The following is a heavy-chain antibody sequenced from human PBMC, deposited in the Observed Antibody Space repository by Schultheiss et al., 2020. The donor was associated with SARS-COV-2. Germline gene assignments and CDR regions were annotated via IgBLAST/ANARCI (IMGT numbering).Heavy chain of an antibody. CDR1: GITFSDHY. V-gene: IGHV3-30-3*01. CDR2: ISYDGSNK. J-gene: IGHJ4*02. CDR3: ARDLRPDY. Sequence: GGSLRLSCAASGITFSDHYMDWVRQAPGKGLEWVAVISYDGSNKYYADSVKGRFTISRDNSKNTLYLQMNSLRAEDTAVYYCARDLRPDYWGQGTLVTVSS.